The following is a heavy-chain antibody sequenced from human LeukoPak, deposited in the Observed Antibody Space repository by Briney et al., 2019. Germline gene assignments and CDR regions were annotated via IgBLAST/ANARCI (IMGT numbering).Heavy chain of an antibody. D-gene: IGHD2-21*02. CDR3: ARTPTYCGGDCYYFDP. CDR2: INHSGST. CDR1: GGSFSGYY. Sequence: SETLSLTCAVYGGSFSGYYWSWIRQPPGKGLEWIGEINHSGSTNYNPSLKSRVTISVDTSKNQFSLKLSSVTAADTAVYFCARTPTYCGGDCYYFDPWGQGTLVTVSS. V-gene: IGHV4-34*01. J-gene: IGHJ5*02.